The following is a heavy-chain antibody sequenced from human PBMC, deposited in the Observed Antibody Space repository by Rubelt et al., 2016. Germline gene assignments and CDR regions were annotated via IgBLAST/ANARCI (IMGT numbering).Heavy chain of an antibody. D-gene: IGHD6-13*01. CDR1: GGSFSGYY. Sequence: QVQLQQWGAGLLKPSETLSLTCAVYGGSFSGYYWSWIRQPPGKGLEWIGEINHSGSTNYNPSLKSRVTISVDTSKTQFSLKLSSVTAADTAVYYCARGRRGSSSWLGRDYYGMDVWGQGTTVTVSS. V-gene: IGHV4-34*01. CDR3: ARGRRGSSSWLGRDYYGMDV. J-gene: IGHJ6*02. CDR2: INHSGST.